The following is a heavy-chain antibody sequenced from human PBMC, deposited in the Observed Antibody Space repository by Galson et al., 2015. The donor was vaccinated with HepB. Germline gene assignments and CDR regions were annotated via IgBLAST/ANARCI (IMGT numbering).Heavy chain of an antibody. CDR3: AREPLGSSSGWYPARLAEYFQH. D-gene: IGHD6-19*01. Sequence: SVKVSCKASGGTFSSYTISWVRQAPGQGLEWMGRIIPILGIANYAQKFQGRVTITADKSTSTAYMELSSLKAEDTAVYYCAREPLGSSSGWYPARLAEYFQHWGQGTLVTVSS. V-gene: IGHV1-69*02. CDR2: IIPILGIA. J-gene: IGHJ1*01. CDR1: GGTFSSYT.